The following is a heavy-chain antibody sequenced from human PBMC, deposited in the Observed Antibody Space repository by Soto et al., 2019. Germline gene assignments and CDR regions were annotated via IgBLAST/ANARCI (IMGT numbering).Heavy chain of an antibody. CDR3: AKDLRATIVEVTASYPRDV. CDR1: GFTFSSFG. Sequence: QVQLVESGGGVVQPGRSLRLSCAASGFTFSSFGMHWVRQAPGKGLEWVAVISYDGSTKYYADSVKGRVTISRDKSKITLYLQMNTLRAEDTAVYYCAKDLRATIVEVTASYPRDVWDQGTTVTVSS. V-gene: IGHV3-30*18. D-gene: IGHD2-21*02. CDR2: ISYDGSTK. J-gene: IGHJ6*02.